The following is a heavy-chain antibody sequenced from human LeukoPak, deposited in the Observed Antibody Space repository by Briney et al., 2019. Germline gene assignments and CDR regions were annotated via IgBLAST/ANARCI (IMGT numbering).Heavy chain of an antibody. CDR3: LRRGVYDASGSKNDH. CDR2: ITSAGGDT. V-gene: IGHV3-23*01. Sequence: GGSLRLSCAASGFTISSYVMIWVRQFPGKGLEWVSTITSAGGDTYYADSVKGRFTISRDNSQKTLHLQMNSLRVEDTAVYYCLRRGVYDASGSKNDHWGQGTLVTVSS. D-gene: IGHD2-8*01. CDR1: GFTISSYV. J-gene: IGHJ4*02.